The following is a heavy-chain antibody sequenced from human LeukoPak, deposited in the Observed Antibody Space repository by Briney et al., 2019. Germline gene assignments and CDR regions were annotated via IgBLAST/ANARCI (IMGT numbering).Heavy chain of an antibody. V-gene: IGHV1-2*02. CDR3: ARECSTTSCSFTFDY. Sequence: ASVKVSCKASGYTFTGYYMHWARQAPGQGLEWMGWINPNSGGTNYAQKFQGRVTMTRDTSITTAYMELSRLRSDDTAVYYCARECSTTSCSFTFDYWGQGTLVTVSS. CDR1: GYTFTGYY. J-gene: IGHJ4*02. D-gene: IGHD2-2*01. CDR2: INPNSGGT.